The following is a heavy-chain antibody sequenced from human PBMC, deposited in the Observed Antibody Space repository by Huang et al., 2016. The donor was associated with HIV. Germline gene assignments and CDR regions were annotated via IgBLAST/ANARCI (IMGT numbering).Heavy chain of an antibody. J-gene: IGHJ4*02. D-gene: IGHD3-10*01. CDR1: GGSITDSNYY. V-gene: IGHV4-39*01. CDR3: ARHFGSWSGYFDS. Sequence: QLQLQESGPGLVRPSETLSLICTVSGGSITDSNYYWGGIRQPPGKGLEWIGGNYFSGDTDYTPSLKSRVTMSVDTSKNRFSLDIRSVAVADTAIYYCARHFGSWSGYFDSWGQGTLVPVSS. CDR2: NYFSGDT.